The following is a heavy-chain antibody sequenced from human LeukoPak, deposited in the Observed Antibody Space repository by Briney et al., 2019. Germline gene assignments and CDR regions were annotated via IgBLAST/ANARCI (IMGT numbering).Heavy chain of an antibody. V-gene: IGHV1-2*06. CDR3: ARVAVVVTADY. Sequence: ASVKVSCKASGYTFTGYYIHWVRQAPGQGLEWMGRINPNSGGTNYAQKFQGRVTMTRDTSISTAYMEVCRLRSDDTAVYYCARVAVVVTADYWGQGTLVTVSS. CDR2: INPNSGGT. D-gene: IGHD2-21*02. J-gene: IGHJ4*02. CDR1: GYTFTGYY.